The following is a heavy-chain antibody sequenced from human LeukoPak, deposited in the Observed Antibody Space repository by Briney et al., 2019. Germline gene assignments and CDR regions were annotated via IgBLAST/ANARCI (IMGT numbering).Heavy chain of an antibody. CDR1: GGSISSGVYY. Sequence: PSETLSLTCTVSGGSISSGVYYWSWIRQHPGKGLEWIGYIYYSGSTYSNPSLKSRLTMSVDISKNQFSLKLSSVTAADTAVYYCARGVKGLRGAYNIWGQGPMV. CDR3: ARGVKGLRGAYNI. D-gene: IGHD3-10*01. J-gene: IGHJ3*02. CDR2: IYYSGST. V-gene: IGHV4-31*03.